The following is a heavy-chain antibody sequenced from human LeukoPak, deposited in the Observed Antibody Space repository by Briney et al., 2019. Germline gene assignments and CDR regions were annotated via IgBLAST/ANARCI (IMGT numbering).Heavy chain of an antibody. CDR3: ARADPMTPGAFDI. J-gene: IGHJ3*02. V-gene: IGHV1-69*06. CDR2: IIPIFGTA. CDR1: GGTFISYA. Sequence: SSVKVSCKASGGTFISYAIGWVGQARGQGLEWMGVIIPIFGTANYAQKFQGRVTITADKSTSTAYMGLSSLRSEDTAVYYCARADPMTPGAFDIWGQGTMVTVSS. D-gene: IGHD3-22*01.